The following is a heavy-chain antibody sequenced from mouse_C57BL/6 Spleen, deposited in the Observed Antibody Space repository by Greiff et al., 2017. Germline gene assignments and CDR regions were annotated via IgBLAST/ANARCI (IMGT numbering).Heavy chain of an antibody. CDR3: ARDGEAWFAY. J-gene: IGHJ3*01. D-gene: IGHD1-2*01. Sequence: ASGYTFTSYWMHWVKPRPGQGLEWIGNINPSNGGTNYNEKFKSKATLTVAKSSSTDYMQLSSLTSEDSAVYYCARDGEAWFAYWGQGTLVTVSA. CDR2: INPSNGGT. V-gene: IGHV1-53*01. CDR1: GYTFTSYW.